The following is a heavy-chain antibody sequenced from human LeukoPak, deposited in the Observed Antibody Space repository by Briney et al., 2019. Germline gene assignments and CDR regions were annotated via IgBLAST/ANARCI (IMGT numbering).Heavy chain of an antibody. J-gene: IGHJ6*03. CDR2: IKQDGSEK. Sequence: GGSLRLSCAASGFTLRRYWMSWVRQAPGRGREGGANIKQDGSEKYYVDSVRGRYTISRDNAKNSLYLQMNSLRAEDTAVYYCAREKEGYCSRTSCYLDYYYYYMDVWGKGTTVTITS. D-gene: IGHD2-2*01. CDR1: GFTLRRYW. V-gene: IGHV3-7*01. CDR3: AREKEGYCSRTSCYLDYYYYYMDV.